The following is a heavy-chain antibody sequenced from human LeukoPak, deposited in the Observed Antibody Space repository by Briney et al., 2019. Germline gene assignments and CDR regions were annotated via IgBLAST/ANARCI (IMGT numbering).Heavy chain of an antibody. V-gene: IGHV3-48*01. D-gene: IGHD6-19*01. CDR3: VKDSGWFHFDS. CDR1: GFTFSSYS. J-gene: IGHJ4*02. CDR2: ISSSSSTI. Sequence: PGGSLRLSCVASGFTFSSYSMNWVRQAPGKGLEWVSYISSSSSTIYYADSVKGRFTISRDNVKNSVYLQMNSLRAEDTGVYYCVKDSGWFHFDSWGQGTLVTVSS.